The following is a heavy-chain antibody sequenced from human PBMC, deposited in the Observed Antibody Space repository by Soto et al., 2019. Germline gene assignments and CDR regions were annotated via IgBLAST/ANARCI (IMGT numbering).Heavy chain of an antibody. J-gene: IGHJ6*02. Sequence: EVQLLASGGGLGQPGGSLRLSCEASRFTFSNYAMSWVRQAPGKGLEWVSGISSTGGSTYYADSVKGRFTISRDNANNTLYLQMSRLRAEDSAIYYGARAHDYDFWSGFLFYGMVVWGQGTTVTVSS. V-gene: IGHV3-23*01. D-gene: IGHD3-3*01. CDR3: ARAHDYDFWSGFLFYGMVV. CDR1: RFTFSNYA. CDR2: ISSTGGST.